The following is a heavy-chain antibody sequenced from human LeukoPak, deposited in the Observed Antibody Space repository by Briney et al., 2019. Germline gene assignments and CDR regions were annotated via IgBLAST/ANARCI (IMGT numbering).Heavy chain of an antibody. J-gene: IGHJ2*01. CDR1: GGSISSYY. CDR3: ARYSPVVAATYWYFDL. V-gene: IGHV4-59*01. Sequence: SETLSLTCTVSGGSISSYYWSWIRQPPGKGLEWIGYIYYSGGTNYNPSLRSRVTISVDTSKNQFSLKLSSVTAADTAVYYCARYSPVVAATYWYFDLWGRGTLVTVSS. D-gene: IGHD2-15*01. CDR2: IYYSGGT.